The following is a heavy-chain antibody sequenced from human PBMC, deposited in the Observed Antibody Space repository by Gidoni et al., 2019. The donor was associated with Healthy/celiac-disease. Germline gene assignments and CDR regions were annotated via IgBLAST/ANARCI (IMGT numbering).Heavy chain of an antibody. CDR1: GFTFSSYS. CDR3: ARYLILSGSYYFYYGMDV. Sequence: EVQLVESGGGLVKPGGSLRLSCAASGFTFSSYSMNWVRQAPGKGLEWVSSISSSSSYIYYADSVKGRFTISRDNAKNSLYLQMNSLRAEDTAVYYCARYLILSGSYYFYYGMDVWGQGTTVTVSS. D-gene: IGHD1-26*01. CDR2: ISSSSSYI. J-gene: IGHJ6*02. V-gene: IGHV3-21*01.